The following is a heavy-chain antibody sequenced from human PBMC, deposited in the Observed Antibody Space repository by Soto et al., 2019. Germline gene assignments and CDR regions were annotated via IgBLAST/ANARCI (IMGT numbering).Heavy chain of an antibody. D-gene: IGHD2-15*01. CDR2: IYHSGST. Sequence: QLQLQGSGSGLVKPSQTLSLTCAVSGGSISSGGYSWSWIRQPPGKGLEWIGYIYHSGSTYYNPSLKSRVTISVDRSKNQFSLMLSSVTAADTAVYYCARGQVVAAQHWGQGTLVTVSS. CDR1: GGSISSGGYS. CDR3: ARGQVVAAQH. J-gene: IGHJ4*02. V-gene: IGHV4-30-2*01.